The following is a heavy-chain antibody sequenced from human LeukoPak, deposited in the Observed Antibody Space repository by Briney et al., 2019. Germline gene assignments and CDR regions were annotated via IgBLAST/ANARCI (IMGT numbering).Heavy chain of an antibody. CDR1: GYTFTGYY. D-gene: IGHD3-9*01. Sequence: ASVKVSCKASGYTFTGYYMHWVRQAPGQGLEWMGWINPNSGGTNYAQKFQGRVTMTRDTSISTAYMELSRLRSDNTAVYYCARADVLRYFDWLLSNDAFDIWGQGTMVTVSS. CDR3: ARADVLRYFDWLLSNDAFDI. CDR2: INPNSGGT. V-gene: IGHV1-2*02. J-gene: IGHJ3*02.